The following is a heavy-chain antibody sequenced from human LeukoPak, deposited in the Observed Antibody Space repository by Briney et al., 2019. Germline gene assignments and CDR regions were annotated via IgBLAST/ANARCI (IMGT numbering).Heavy chain of an antibody. V-gene: IGHV4-39*07. CDR3: ARDIAVAGTSGFDY. CDR2: ISYSEST. CDR1: RGSINSNSYF. Sequence: SETLSLTCTVSRGSINSNSYFWGWIRQPPGMGLEWIGCISYSESTYYNPSLKSRLTISLDMSKNQFSLKLSSVTAADTAVYYCARDIAVAGTSGFDYWGQGTLVSVSS. D-gene: IGHD6-19*01. J-gene: IGHJ4*02.